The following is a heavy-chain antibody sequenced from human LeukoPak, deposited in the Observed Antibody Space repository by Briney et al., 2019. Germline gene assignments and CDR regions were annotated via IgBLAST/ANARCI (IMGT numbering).Heavy chain of an antibody. CDR2: IYYSGST. D-gene: IGHD3-9*01. Sequence: SETLSLTCTVSGGSISSGDYYWSWIRQPPGKGLEWIGYIYYSGSTYYNPSLKSRVTISVDASKNQFSLKLSSVTAADTAVYYCARASILTGYAKWGQGTLVTVSS. V-gene: IGHV4-30-4*08. CDR1: GGSISSGDYY. J-gene: IGHJ4*02. CDR3: ARASILTGYAK.